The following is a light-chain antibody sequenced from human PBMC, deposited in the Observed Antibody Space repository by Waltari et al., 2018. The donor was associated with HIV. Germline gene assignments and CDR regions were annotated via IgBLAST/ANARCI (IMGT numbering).Light chain of an antibody. CDR1: SSNIGNNY. CDR2: NNK. CDR3: GTWDSSLSAYV. J-gene: IGLJ1*01. Sequence: QSVLTQPPSVSAAPGQKVTISCSGSSSNIGNNYVSWYQQLPGTAPKLLIYNNKKRPAGIPDRFSGSKSGTSATLGITGLQTGDEADDYCGTWDSSLSAYVFGTGTKVTVL. V-gene: IGLV1-51*01.